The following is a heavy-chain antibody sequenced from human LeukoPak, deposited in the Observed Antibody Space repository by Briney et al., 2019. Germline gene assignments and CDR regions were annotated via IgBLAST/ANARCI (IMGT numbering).Heavy chain of an antibody. CDR2: ISSRGTSI. Sequence: GGSLRLSCAASGFTFSSYAMNWVRQAPGKGLEWISYISSRGTSIYYADSVKGRFSISRDNANNSLSLQMNSLRVEDTAVYYCATLRWGSGRYAGDYWGQGILVAVSS. J-gene: IGHJ4*02. CDR3: ATLRWGSGRYAGDY. CDR1: GFTFSSYA. D-gene: IGHD6-19*01. V-gene: IGHV3-48*03.